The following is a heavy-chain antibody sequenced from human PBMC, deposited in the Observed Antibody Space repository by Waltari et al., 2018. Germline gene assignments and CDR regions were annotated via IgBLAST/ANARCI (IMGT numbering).Heavy chain of an antibody. J-gene: IGHJ3*02. Sequence: EVQLLQSGAELVTPGTKVKIYRKVYGYSLRDYYINWVQQAPGKGLQWMGLIDPEDGETIYSDNFRDTITLTADTSTNTAYLELNNVSSQDTAVFYCATALGDNISASRAFEIWGQGTMITVAS. D-gene: IGHD1-20*01. CDR3: ATALGDNISASRAFEI. V-gene: IGHV1-69-2*01. CDR2: IDPEDGET. CDR1: GYSLRDYY.